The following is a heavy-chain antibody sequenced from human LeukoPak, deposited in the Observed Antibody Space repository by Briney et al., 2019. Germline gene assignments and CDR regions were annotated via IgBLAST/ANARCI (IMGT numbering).Heavy chain of an antibody. J-gene: IGHJ6*02. CDR3: AADRTAAAQRWYYYHGMDV. D-gene: IGHD6-13*01. Sequence: SVKVSCKASGGTFSSYAISWVRQAPGQGLEWMGGIIPIFGTANYAQKFQGRVTITADESTSTAYMELSSLRSEDTAVYYCAADRTAAAQRWYYYHGMDVWGQGTTVTVSS. CDR1: GGTFSSYA. CDR2: IIPIFGTA. V-gene: IGHV1-69*13.